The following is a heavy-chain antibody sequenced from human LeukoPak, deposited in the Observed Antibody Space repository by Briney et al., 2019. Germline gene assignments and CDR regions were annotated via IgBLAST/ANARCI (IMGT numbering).Heavy chain of an antibody. D-gene: IGHD3-3*02. CDR3: ALEVSALAFEY. CDR1: GYTFTGCY. V-gene: IGHV1-2*02. J-gene: IGHJ4*02. CDR2: INPNSGGT. Sequence: EASVKVSCKASGYTFTGCYMHWVRQAPGQGLEWMGWINPNSGGTNYAQKFQGRVTMTRDTSISTAYMELSRLRSDDTAVYYCALEVSALAFEYWGQGTLVTVSS.